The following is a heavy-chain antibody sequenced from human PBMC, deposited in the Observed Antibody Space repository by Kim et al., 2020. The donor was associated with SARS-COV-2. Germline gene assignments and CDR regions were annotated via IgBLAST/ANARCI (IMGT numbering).Heavy chain of an antibody. CDR1: GGSISRGDYY. CDR2: FSYSGNT. CDR3: ATSQSPSRLGPFHL. V-gene: IGHV4-30-4*01. Sequence: SETLSLTCTVSGGSISRGDYYWSWVRQPPGKGLEWIGYFSYSGNTYYNPSLKSRVSISLDTSRNQYSLSLNSVTAADTALYYCATSQSPSRLGPFHLWGQGILVTVSS. J-gene: IGHJ5*02.